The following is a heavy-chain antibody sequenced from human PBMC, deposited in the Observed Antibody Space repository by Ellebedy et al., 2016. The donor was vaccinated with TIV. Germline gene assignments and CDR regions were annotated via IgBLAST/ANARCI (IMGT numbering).Heavy chain of an antibody. CDR3: AKPLTVSPKGGMDV. D-gene: IGHD4-17*01. V-gene: IGHV3-23*01. Sequence: GESLKISCAASGFTFSSYAMSWVRQAPGKGLEWVSAISGSGGSTYYADSVKGRFTISRDNSKNTLYLQMNSLRAEDTAVYYCAKPLTVSPKGGMDVWGQGTTVTVSS. J-gene: IGHJ6*02. CDR1: GFTFSSYA. CDR2: ISGSGGST.